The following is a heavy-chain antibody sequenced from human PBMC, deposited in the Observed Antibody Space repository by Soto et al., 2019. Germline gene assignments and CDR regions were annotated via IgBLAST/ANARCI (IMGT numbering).Heavy chain of an antibody. CDR3: ARVGLSGWFDP. CDR2: INHSGST. J-gene: IGHJ5*02. Sequence: SGCIYLTSAAYGETFNGYYWSWIRQPPGKGLEWIGEINHSGSTNYNPSLKSRVTISVDTSKNQFSLKLSSVTAADTDVYYCARVGLSGWFDPWGQGTLVTV. V-gene: IGHV4-34*01. D-gene: IGHD1-26*01. CDR1: GETFNGYY.